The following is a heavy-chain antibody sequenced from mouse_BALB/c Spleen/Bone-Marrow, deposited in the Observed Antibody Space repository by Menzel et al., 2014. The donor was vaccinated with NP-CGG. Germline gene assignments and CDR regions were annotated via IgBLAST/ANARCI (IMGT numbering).Heavy chain of an antibody. CDR1: GYSFTGYF. Sequence: VQLKESGPELVKPGASVKISCKASGYSFTGYFMNWVMQSHGKSLEWIGRINPYNGGTFYNQKFKGKATLTVDKSSSTAHMELRSLASEDSAVYYCARGEDYGRGSWFAYWGQGTLVTVSA. CDR3: ARGEDYGRGSWFAY. J-gene: IGHJ3*01. D-gene: IGHD2-4*01. CDR2: INPYNGGT. V-gene: IGHV1-20*02.